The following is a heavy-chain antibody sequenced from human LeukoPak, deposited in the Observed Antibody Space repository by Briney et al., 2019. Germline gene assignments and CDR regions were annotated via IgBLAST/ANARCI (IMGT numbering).Heavy chain of an antibody. V-gene: IGHV4-59*01. Sequence: PSGTLSLTCTVSGGSISSYYWSWIRQPPGKGLEWIGYIYYSGSTNYDPSLKSRVTISVDTSKNQFSLKLSSVTAADTAVYYCARCSGWYSNFDYWGQGTLVTVSS. CDR1: GGSISSYY. CDR3: ARCSGWYSNFDY. D-gene: IGHD6-19*01. CDR2: IYYSGST. J-gene: IGHJ4*02.